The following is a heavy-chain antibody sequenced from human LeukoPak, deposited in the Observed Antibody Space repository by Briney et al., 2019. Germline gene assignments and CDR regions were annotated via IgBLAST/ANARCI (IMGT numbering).Heavy chain of an antibody. Sequence: GGSLRLSCAASGFTVSSNYMSWVRQAPGKGLEWVSVIYSGGSTYYADSVKGRFTISRDNSKNTLSLQMNSLRVDDTAIYYCARDPNWGSGYWGQGTLVTVSS. CDR2: IYSGGST. CDR1: GFTVSSNY. D-gene: IGHD7-27*01. V-gene: IGHV3-53*01. CDR3: ARDPNWGSGY. J-gene: IGHJ4*02.